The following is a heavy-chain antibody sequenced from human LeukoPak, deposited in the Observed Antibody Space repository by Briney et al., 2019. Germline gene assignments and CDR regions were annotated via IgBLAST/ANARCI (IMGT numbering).Heavy chain of an antibody. CDR1: GGSFSGYY. CDR2: IYYSGST. Sequence: SETLSLTCAVYGGSFSGYYWSWIRQPPGKGLEWIGYIYYSGSTNYNPSLKSRVTISVDTSKNQFSLKLSSVTAADTAVYYCAKDLGVVVITIGYWGQGTLVTVSS. D-gene: IGHD2-21*01. J-gene: IGHJ4*02. CDR3: AKDLGVVVITIGY. V-gene: IGHV4-59*12.